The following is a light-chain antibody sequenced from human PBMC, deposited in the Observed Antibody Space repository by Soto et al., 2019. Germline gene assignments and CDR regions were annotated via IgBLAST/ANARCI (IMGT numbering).Light chain of an antibody. CDR3: QQYNDWPSMT. Sequence: EIVMTQSPATLSVSPGERATLSCRASQSVSSNLVWYQQKPGQAPRLLIYGASIRATGIPARFSGSGSGTEFTLTISSLQSEDFAVYYCQQYNDWPSMTFGQGTRLEIK. J-gene: IGKJ5*01. CDR2: GAS. CDR1: QSVSSN. V-gene: IGKV3-15*01.